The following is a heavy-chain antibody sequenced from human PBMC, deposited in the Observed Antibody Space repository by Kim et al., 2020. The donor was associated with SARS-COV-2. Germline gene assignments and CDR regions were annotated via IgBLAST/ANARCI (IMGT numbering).Heavy chain of an antibody. Sequence: LKSRVTISVDTSKNQFSLKLSSVTAADTAVYYCARGFTGTPPYYYYGMDVWGQGTTVTVSS. J-gene: IGHJ6*02. V-gene: IGHV4-39*07. D-gene: IGHD3-10*01. CDR3: ARGFTGTPPYYYYGMDV.